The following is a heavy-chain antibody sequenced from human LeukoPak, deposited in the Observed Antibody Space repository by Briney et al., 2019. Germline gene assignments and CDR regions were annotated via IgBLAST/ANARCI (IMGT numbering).Heavy chain of an antibody. V-gene: IGHV4-34*01. J-gene: IGHJ4*02. Sequence: SETLSLTCAVYGGSFSGYYWSWIRQPPGKGLEWIGEINHSGSTNYNPPLKSRVTISVDKSKNQFSLKLSSVTAADTAVYYCARAPYVAYYYGSGSCPDYWGQGTLVTVSS. CDR2: INHSGST. CDR1: GGSFSGYY. D-gene: IGHD3-10*01. CDR3: ARAPYVAYYYGSGSCPDY.